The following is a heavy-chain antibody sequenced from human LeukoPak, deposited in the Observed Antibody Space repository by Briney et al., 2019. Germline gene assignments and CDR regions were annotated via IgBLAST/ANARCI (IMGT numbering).Heavy chain of an antibody. CDR1: GFTFSSYS. V-gene: IGHV3-21*01. CDR3: VRVDSSGYGLHWGLDY. Sequence: GGSLRLSCAASGFTFSSYSMNWVRQAPGKGLEWVSFISTSNIYIYYADSVKGRFTISRDNAKNSLYLQMNSLRAEDTAVYYCVRVDSSGYGLHWGLDYWGQGTLVTVSS. CDR2: ISTSNIYI. D-gene: IGHD3-22*01. J-gene: IGHJ4*02.